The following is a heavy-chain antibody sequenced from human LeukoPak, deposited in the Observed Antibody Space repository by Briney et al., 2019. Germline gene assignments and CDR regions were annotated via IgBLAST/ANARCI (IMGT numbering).Heavy chain of an antibody. CDR1: GFTFSSYW. D-gene: IGHD3-3*01. CDR2: IKQEGSER. CDR3: ARVVSAYYDFWSGSFFDY. Sequence: GGSLRLSCAASGFTFSSYWMSWVRQAPGKGLEWVANIKQEGSERYYVDSVKGRFTISRDNAKNSLYLQMNSLRAEDTAVYYCARVVSAYYDFWSGSFFDYWGQGTLVTVSS. J-gene: IGHJ4*02. V-gene: IGHV3-7*01.